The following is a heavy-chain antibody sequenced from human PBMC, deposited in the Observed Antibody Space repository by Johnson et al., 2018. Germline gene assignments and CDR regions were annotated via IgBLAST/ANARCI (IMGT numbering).Heavy chain of an antibody. Sequence: VQLLESGGGVVQPGRSLRLSCAASGFTFSSYTMFWVRQAPGQGLEWVASISHDATIAIYADSVKGRFNSSRDNSKNTLYLQINSLRVDDTAVYYCAKDGLPARQYVDSFDIWGQGTMVTVSS. CDR3: AKDGLPARQYVDSFDI. J-gene: IGHJ3*02. CDR1: GFTFSSYT. D-gene: IGHD2-2*01. CDR2: ISHDATIA. V-gene: IGHV3-30*18.